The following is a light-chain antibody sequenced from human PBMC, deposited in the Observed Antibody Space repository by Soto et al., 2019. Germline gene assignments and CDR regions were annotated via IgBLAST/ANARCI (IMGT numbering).Light chain of an antibody. CDR3: QTWDTGIVI. CDR2: LNSDGSH. V-gene: IGLV4-69*01. CDR1: SGHSSYA. J-gene: IGLJ2*01. Sequence: QLVLTQSPSASASLGASVKLTCTLSSGHSSYAIAWHHQQPEKGPRYLMKLNSDGSHNKGDGIPDRFSGSSSGAERYLTISSLQSEDEADYYCQTWDTGIVIFGGGTKLTVL.